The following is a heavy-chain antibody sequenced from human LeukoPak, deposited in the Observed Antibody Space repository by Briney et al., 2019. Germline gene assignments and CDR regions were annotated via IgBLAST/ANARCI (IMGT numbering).Heavy chain of an antibody. Sequence: GASVKVSFKASGYTFTIYDINWVRQATGQGLEWMGWMNPNSGNTGYTQKFQGRGTITRNTSISTAYMELSSLRSEDTAVYYCARGGVREKFDYWGQGTLVTVSS. J-gene: IGHJ4*02. CDR2: MNPNSGNT. CDR1: GYTFTIYD. D-gene: IGHD3-10*01. CDR3: ARGGVREKFDY. V-gene: IGHV1-8*01.